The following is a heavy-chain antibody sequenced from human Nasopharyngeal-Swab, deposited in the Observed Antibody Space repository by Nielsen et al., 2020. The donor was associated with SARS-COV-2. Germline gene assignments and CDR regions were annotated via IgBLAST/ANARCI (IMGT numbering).Heavy chain of an antibody. CDR3: ARGGGLDIVVVPADYYYYMDV. V-gene: IGHV3-7*01. J-gene: IGHJ6*03. CDR1: GFTFSSYW. D-gene: IGHD2-2*01. CDR2: IKQDGSEK. Sequence: GGSLRLSCAASGFTFSSYWMSWVRQAPGKGLEWVANIKQDGSEKYYVDSVKDRFTISRDNAKNSLYLQMNSLRAENTAVYYCARGGGLDIVVVPADYYYYMDVWGKGTTVTVSS.